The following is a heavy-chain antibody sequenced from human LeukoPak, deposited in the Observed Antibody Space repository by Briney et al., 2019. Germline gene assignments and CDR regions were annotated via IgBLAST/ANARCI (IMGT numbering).Heavy chain of an antibody. Sequence: SETLSLTCTVSGYSISSSYSWGWIRQPPEKGLEWIGSIHHSGSTDYNPSLKSRVTISVDTSKNQFSLKLSSVTAADTAVYYCARHSTTGELLGGLDYWGQGTLVTVSS. D-gene: IGHD1-26*01. CDR3: ARHSTTGELLGGLDY. CDR1: GYSISSSYS. CDR2: IHHSGST. V-gene: IGHV4-38-2*02. J-gene: IGHJ4*02.